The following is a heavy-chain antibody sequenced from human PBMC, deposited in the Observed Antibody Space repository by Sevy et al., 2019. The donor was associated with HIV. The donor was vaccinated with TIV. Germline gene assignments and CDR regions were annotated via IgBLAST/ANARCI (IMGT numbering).Heavy chain of an antibody. CDR2: FDPEDGET. Sequence: GESLKISCKVSGYTLIQISIHWVRQAPGRGLEWMGSFDPEDGETIYAQKFQGRLTMTEDTSTDTAYMEMSSLKSEDTAVYYCAATKDYYESSGDPFDYWGQGTLLTVSS. CDR3: AATKDYYESSGDPFDY. CDR1: GYTLIQIS. J-gene: IGHJ4*02. V-gene: IGHV1-24*01. D-gene: IGHD3-22*01.